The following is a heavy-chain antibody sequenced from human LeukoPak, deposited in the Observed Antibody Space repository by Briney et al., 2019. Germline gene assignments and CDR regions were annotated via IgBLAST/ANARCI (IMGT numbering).Heavy chain of an antibody. CDR3: ARGRCSSISCYYFDF. V-gene: IGHV4-31*03. CDR2: MYYSGST. J-gene: IGHJ4*02. D-gene: IGHD2-2*01. CDR1: GGSINSGGHY. Sequence: SETLSLTCTVSGGSINSGGHYWTWIRQEPGKGLEWIGYMYYSGSTYYTPSLKDRVTISPDTSKNQISLKMISVTAADTAVYYCARGRCSSISCYYFDFWGQGALVTVSP.